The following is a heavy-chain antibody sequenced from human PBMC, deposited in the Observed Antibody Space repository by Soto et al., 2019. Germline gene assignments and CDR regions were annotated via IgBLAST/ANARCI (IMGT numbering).Heavy chain of an antibody. Sequence: SETLSLTCAVSGGSISSGGYSWSWIRQPPGKGLECIGYIYHSGSTYYNPSLKSRVTISVDRSKNQLSPKLSSVTAADTAVYYCARGTTTVTTFDYWGQGTLVTVSS. CDR3: ARGTTTVTTFDY. V-gene: IGHV4-30-2*01. CDR2: IYHSGST. D-gene: IGHD4-17*01. J-gene: IGHJ4*02. CDR1: GGSISSGGYS.